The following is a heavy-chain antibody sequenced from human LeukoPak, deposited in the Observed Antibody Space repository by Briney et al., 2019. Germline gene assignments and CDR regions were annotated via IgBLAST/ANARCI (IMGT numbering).Heavy chain of an antibody. Sequence: AGGSLRLSCVGSRFTFRSSGVRWLRQAPGKGLEWVANIKDDGSEIYSVDSVKGRFTISRDNAKNSRYLQMIRLRAEDTAMYYCARARIDYWGQGTLVTVSS. D-gene: IGHD1-14*01. CDR2: IKDDGSEI. V-gene: IGHV3-7*04. CDR3: ARARIDY. CDR1: RFTFRSSG. J-gene: IGHJ4*02.